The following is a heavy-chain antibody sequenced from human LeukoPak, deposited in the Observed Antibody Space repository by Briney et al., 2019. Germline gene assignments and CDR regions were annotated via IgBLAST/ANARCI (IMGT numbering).Heavy chain of an antibody. CDR2: ISSSSSTI. Sequence: PGGSLRLSCAASGFTFSSYSMNWVRQAPGKGLEWVSYISSSSSTIYYADSVKGRFTISRDNAKNSLYLQMNSLRAEDTAVYYCATRLVRGVIRDWGQGTLVTVSS. D-gene: IGHD3-10*01. V-gene: IGHV3-48*01. CDR1: GFTFSSYS. CDR3: ATRLVRGVIRD. J-gene: IGHJ4*02.